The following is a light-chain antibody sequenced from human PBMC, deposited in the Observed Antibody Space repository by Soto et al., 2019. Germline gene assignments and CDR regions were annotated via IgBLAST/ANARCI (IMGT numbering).Light chain of an antibody. CDR2: AAS. V-gene: IGKV1-39*01. Sequence: DIQMTQSPSSLSASVGDRVTITCRASQSISTYLNWYQQKPGKAPRLLIFAASSLHSGVPSRFSGSGSGTDFTLTISRVQSEDFATYYCQQTYSTLPYTFGQGTKLDIK. J-gene: IGKJ2*01. CDR3: QQTYSTLPYT. CDR1: QSISTY.